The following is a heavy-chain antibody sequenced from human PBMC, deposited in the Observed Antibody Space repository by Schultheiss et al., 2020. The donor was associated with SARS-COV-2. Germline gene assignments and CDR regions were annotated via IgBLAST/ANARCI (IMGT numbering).Heavy chain of an antibody. J-gene: IGHJ6*02. CDR2: ISYDGSNK. Sequence: GGSLRLSCAASGFTFSSYAMSWVRQAPGKGLEWVAVISYDGSNKYYADSVKGRFTISRDNSKNTLYLQMNSLRAEDTAVYYCARVPYCSSTSCSPGWDYYYGMDVWGQGTTVTVSS. V-gene: IGHV3-30*03. D-gene: IGHD2-2*01. CDR1: GFTFSSYA. CDR3: ARVPYCSSTSCSPGWDYYYGMDV.